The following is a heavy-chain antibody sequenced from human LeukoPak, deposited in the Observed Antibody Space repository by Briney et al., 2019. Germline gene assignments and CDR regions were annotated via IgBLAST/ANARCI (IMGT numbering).Heavy chain of an antibody. D-gene: IGHD2-2*02. CDR3: ARYCSSTSCYTGYYYAMDV. CDR2: ISGSGGST. V-gene: IGHV3-23*01. J-gene: IGHJ6*02. Sequence: GGSLRLSCAASGFTFSSYAMSWVRQAPGKGLEWVSAISGSGGSTYYADSVKGRFTISRDSSKNTLWLQMNSLRAEDTAVYYCARYCSSTSCYTGYYYAMDVWGQGTTVTV. CDR1: GFTFSSYA.